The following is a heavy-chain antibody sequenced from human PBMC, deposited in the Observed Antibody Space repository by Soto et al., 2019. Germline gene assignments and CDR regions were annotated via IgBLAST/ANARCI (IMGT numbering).Heavy chain of an antibody. D-gene: IGHD1-26*01. J-gene: IGHJ4*02. Sequence: QITLKESGPTLVKPTQTLTLTCTFSGFSLSTSGVGVGWIRQPPGKALEWLALIYWDDDKRYSPSLKSRLTITKDTSKQQEVITMTTMDPVDTPTYYCAGATPSPNQPFDTNFDYWGQGTLVTVSS. CDR2: IYWDDDK. V-gene: IGHV2-5*02. CDR1: GFSLSTSGVG. CDR3: AGATPSPNQPFDTNFDY.